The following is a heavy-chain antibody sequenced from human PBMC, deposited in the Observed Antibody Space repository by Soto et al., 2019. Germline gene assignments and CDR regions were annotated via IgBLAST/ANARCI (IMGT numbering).Heavy chain of an antibody. CDR2: ISYDGSNK. D-gene: IGHD2-2*01. CDR1: GFTFSSYG. Sequence: PGGSLRLSCAASGFTFSSYGMHWVRQAPGKGLEWVAVISYDGSNKYYADSVKGRFTISRDNSKNTLYLQMNSLRAEDTAVYYCAKDAVVPAAMDKYYYYYYMDVWGKGTTVTVSS. J-gene: IGHJ6*03. V-gene: IGHV3-30*18. CDR3: AKDAVVPAAMDKYYYYYYMDV.